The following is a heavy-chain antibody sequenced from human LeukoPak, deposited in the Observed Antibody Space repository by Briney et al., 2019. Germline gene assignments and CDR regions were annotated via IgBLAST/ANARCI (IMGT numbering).Heavy chain of an antibody. V-gene: IGHV3-48*03. CDR1: GFTFSNYE. CDR2: ISGSGSTI. D-gene: IGHD3-22*01. J-gene: IGHJ4*02. Sequence: GGSLRLSCAASGFTFSNYEMNWVRQAPGKGLEWVSCISGSGSTIFYADSVKGRFTISRDNAKNSLYLQMSSLRAEDTALYYCARNYDSSGYYRNYFDCWGQGTLVTVSS. CDR3: ARNYDSSGYYRNYFDC.